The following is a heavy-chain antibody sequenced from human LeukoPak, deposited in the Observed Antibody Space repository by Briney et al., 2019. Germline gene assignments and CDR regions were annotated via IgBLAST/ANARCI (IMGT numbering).Heavy chain of an antibody. CDR3: ARDFLSGRHGMDV. CDR2: VHFSGFT. D-gene: IGHD2-8*02. V-gene: IGHV4-59*01. J-gene: IGHJ6*02. CDR1: GGYISNYY. Sequence: SETLSLTCTVSGGYISNYYWSWIRQPPGKGLEWIGYVHFSGFTNYNPSLQSRVTISLDTSKNQFSLKLSSVTAADTAVYYCARDFLSGRHGMDVWGQGTTVTVSS.